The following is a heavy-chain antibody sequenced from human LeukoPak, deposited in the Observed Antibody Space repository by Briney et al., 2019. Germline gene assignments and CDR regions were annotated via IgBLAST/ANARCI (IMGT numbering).Heavy chain of an antibody. Sequence: GASVKVSCKASGGTFSSYAISWVRQAPGQGLEWMGGIIPIFGTANYAQKFQGRVTVTADESTSTAYMELSSLRSEDTAVYYCASKVGLISRDAFDIWGQGTMVTVSS. J-gene: IGHJ3*02. CDR1: GGTFSSYA. CDR2: IIPIFGTA. CDR3: ASKVGLISRDAFDI. V-gene: IGHV1-69*13. D-gene: IGHD1-26*01.